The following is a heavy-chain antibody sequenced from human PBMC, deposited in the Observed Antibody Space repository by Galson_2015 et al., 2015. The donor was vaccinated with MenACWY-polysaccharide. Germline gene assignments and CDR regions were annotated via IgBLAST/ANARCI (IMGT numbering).Heavy chain of an antibody. V-gene: IGHV3-23*01. CDR1: GFTLWSYA. Sequence: SLRLSCAASGFTLWSYAMNWVRQAPGKGLEWVSAISDGDGRTFYADSVKGRFTMSRDNSRNTPYLQMNSLRAEDTAVYYCAKAHIAARPDRRMVYFYYMDVWGEGTTVTVSS. J-gene: IGHJ6*03. CDR3: AKAHIAARPDRRMVYFYYMDV. D-gene: IGHD6-6*01. CDR2: ISDGDGRT.